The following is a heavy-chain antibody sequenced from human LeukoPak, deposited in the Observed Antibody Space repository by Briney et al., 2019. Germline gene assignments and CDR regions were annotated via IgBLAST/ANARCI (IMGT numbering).Heavy chain of an antibody. CDR3: ARVTIFGVGWFDP. D-gene: IGHD3-3*01. J-gene: IGHJ5*02. CDR2: IYHSGST. V-gene: IGHV4-30-2*01. CDR1: GGSISSGGYY. Sequence: SETLSLTCAVSGGSISSGGYYWSWIRQPPGKGLEWIGYIYHSGSTYYNPSLKSRVTISVDRSKNQFSLKLSSVTAADTAVYYCARVTIFGVGWFDPWGQGTLVTVSS.